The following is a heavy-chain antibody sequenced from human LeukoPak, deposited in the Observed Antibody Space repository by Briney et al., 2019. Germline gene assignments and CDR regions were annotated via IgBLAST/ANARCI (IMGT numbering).Heavy chain of an antibody. CDR1: GYTFTSYG. CDR2: ISAYNGNT. D-gene: IGHD6-13*01. V-gene: IGHV1-18*04. J-gene: IGHJ3*02. Sequence: ASVKVSCKASGYTFTSYGISWVRQAPGQGLEWMGWISAYNGNTNYAQKLQGRVTMTTDTSTSTAYMELRSLRSDDTAVYYCARVVAAAVDNHAFDIWGQGTMVTVSS. CDR3: ARVVAAAVDNHAFDI.